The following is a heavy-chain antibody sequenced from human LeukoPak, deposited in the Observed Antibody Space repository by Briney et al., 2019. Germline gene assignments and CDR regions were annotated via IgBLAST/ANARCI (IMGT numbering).Heavy chain of an antibody. Sequence: SETLSLTCTVSGGAISSNYWSWIRQPPVKGLEWIGYISYSGSSNYNPSLKSRVTISVDTSKNHFSLKLRSVTAADTAVYYCPRESGSSSWYYFDYWGQGTLVTVSS. CDR3: PRESGSSSWYYFDY. D-gene: IGHD6-13*01. CDR2: ISYSGSS. J-gene: IGHJ4*02. CDR1: GGAISSNY. V-gene: IGHV4-59*01.